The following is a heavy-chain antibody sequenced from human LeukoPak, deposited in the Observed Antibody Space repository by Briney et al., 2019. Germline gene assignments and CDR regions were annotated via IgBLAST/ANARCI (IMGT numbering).Heavy chain of an antibody. CDR2: IKEDGSVK. Sequence: PGGSLRLSFAASGFTFSSFWMIWVRQAPGKGLEWVANIKEDGSVKNYVDSVKGRFIISRGNSQNTLYLEMNSLRADDTAIYYCAKDHFTGGDYGDYFDLWGQGVLVTVSS. CDR1: GFTFSSFW. D-gene: IGHD3-16*01. CDR3: AKDHFTGGDYGDYFDL. V-gene: IGHV3-7*03. J-gene: IGHJ4*02.